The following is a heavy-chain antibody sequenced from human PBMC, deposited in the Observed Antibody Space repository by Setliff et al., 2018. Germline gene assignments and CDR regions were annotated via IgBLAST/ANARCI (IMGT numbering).Heavy chain of an antibody. Sequence: ASVKVSCKASGYVFTGYYIHWVRHAPGQGFEWMGFISLYDGHTNYAQNFQGRLTVTTDTSTSTAYMELSSLRFDDTAVYYCARGNPAERYEYWGQGTLVTVSS. J-gene: IGHJ1*01. CDR3: ARGNPAERYEY. CDR2: ISLYDGHT. CDR1: GYVFTGYY. D-gene: IGHD5-12*01. V-gene: IGHV1-18*04.